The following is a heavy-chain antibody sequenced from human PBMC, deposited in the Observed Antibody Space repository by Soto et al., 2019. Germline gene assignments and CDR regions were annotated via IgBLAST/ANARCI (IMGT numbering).Heavy chain of an antibody. V-gene: IGHV3-9*01. J-gene: IGHJ4*02. CDR3: ARDVDADFRTDFDY. CDR2: ISGNGEII. CDR1: GFRFDGYA. Sequence: PGGSLRLSCAVSGFRFDGYAMHWVRQAPGKGLEWVSGISGNGEIIQYAASARGRFTISRDNAENSVYLEMDSLRAEDTALYYCARDVDADFRTDFDYWGRGTLVTVSS. D-gene: IGHD4-17*01.